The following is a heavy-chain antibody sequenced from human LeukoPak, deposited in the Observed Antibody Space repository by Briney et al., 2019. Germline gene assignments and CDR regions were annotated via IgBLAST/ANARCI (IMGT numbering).Heavy chain of an antibody. Sequence: PGPSVKVSCKASASTFPNCGINWVRQSPGQGLEWMRWISGCNDNTHYAQKIQGRVSMTRDTSTTTAYMELRSLRPDDTAVYYCATNYYGSGSYTYYFDYWGEGPLVTVSS. CDR3: ATNYYGSGSYTYYFDY. V-gene: IGHV1-18*01. CDR1: ASTFPNCG. D-gene: IGHD3-10*01. J-gene: IGHJ4*02. CDR2: ISGCNDNT.